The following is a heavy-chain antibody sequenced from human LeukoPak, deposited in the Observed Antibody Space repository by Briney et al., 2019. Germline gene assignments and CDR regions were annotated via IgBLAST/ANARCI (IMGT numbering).Heavy chain of an antibody. Sequence: SETLSLTCTVSGGSISSYYWGWIRQPAGKGLEWIGRIYTSGSANYNPSLTSRLTMSVDTSKNQFSLKLNSVTAADTAVYYCARGRMCRGGDSDFPPNCFAPCGARKLVTVSS. CDR3: ARGRMCRGGDSDFPPNCFAP. V-gene: IGHV4-4*07. D-gene: IGHD5-12*01. CDR2: IYTSGSA. J-gene: IGHJ5*02. CDR1: GGSISSYY.